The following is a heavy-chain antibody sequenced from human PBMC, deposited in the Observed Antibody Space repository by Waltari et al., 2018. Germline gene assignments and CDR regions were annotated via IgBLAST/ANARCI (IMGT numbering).Heavy chain of an antibody. CDR3: ARRNLGYAFDI. V-gene: IGHV1-69*12. CDR2: MIPIYGTP. CDR1: GGAFGRYA. D-gene: IGHD1-26*01. Sequence: QVQLVQSGAEVKKPGSSVKVSCKASGGAFGRYAITWVRQAPGHGLEWVGGMIPIYGTPNFAQKFQGRVTFTADESTTTAYMELTSLKSEDTAIYYCARRNLGYAFDIWGQGTLVTVSS. J-gene: IGHJ3*02.